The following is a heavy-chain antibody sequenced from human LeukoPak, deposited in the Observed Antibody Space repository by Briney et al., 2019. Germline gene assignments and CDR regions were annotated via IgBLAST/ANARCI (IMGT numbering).Heavy chain of an antibody. V-gene: IGHV5-51*01. D-gene: IGHD5-24*01. Sequence: GEALKISCKGAGYRFTNNWIGWVRQMPGKGLEWMGIIYPGDSVSRYSPSFQGQVTISADKSISTAYLQWSSLKASDTAMYYCARHEFVDGYNFFGYWGQGTLVTVSS. CDR1: GYRFTNNW. CDR3: ARHEFVDGYNFFGY. J-gene: IGHJ4*02. CDR2: IYPGDSVS.